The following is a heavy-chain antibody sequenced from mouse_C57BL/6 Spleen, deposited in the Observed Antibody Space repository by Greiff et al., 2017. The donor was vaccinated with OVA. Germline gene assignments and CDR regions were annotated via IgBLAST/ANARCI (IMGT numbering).Heavy chain of an antibody. D-gene: IGHD2-10*01. CDR3: ARETYSSYAMDY. Sequence: EVKLQQSGPGLVKPSQSLSLTCSVTGYSITSGYSWNWIRQFPGNKLEWMGYISYDGSNNYNPTLKNRISITRDTSKNQFFLKLNSVTTEDTATYYCARETYSSYAMDYWGKGTSVPSPQ. V-gene: IGHV3-6*01. CDR1: GYSITSGYS. J-gene: IGHJ4*01. CDR2: ISYDGSN.